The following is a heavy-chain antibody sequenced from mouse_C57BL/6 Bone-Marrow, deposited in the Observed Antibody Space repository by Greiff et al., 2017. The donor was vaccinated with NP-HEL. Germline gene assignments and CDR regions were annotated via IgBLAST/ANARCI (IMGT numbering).Heavy chain of an antibody. CDR2: IHPNSGST. J-gene: IGHJ2*01. Sequence: VQLQQSGAKLVKPGASVKLSCKASGYTFTSYWMHWVKQRPGQGLEWIGMIHPNSGSTNYNEKFKSKATLTVDKSSSTAYMQLSSLTSEDSAVYYCALRVLHYYGSSPSYWGQGTTLTVSS. D-gene: IGHD1-1*01. CDR1: GYTFTSYW. CDR3: ALRVLHYYGSSPSY. V-gene: IGHV1-64*01.